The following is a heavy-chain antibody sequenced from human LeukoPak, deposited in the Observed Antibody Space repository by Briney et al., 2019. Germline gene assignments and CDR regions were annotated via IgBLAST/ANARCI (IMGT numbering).Heavy chain of an antibody. D-gene: IGHD2/OR15-2a*01. CDR2: IWYDGSNK. CDR1: GFTFSSYG. J-gene: IGHJ5*02. CDR3: AKEGEIGWFDP. Sequence: PGRSLRLSCAASGFTFSSYGMHWVRQAPGKGLEWVAVIWYDGSNKYYADSVKGRFTISRDNSKNTLYLQMNSLRAEDTAVYYCAKEGEIGWFDPWGQGTLVTDSS. V-gene: IGHV3-33*06.